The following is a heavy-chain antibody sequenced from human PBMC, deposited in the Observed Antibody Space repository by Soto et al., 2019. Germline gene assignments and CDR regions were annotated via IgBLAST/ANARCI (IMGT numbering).Heavy chain of an antibody. J-gene: IGHJ5*02. V-gene: IGHV4-31*03. CDR3: ARTSYDSSGTAADP. CDR2: IYYSGST. D-gene: IGHD3-22*01. CDR1: GGSISSGGYY. Sequence: QVQLQESGPGLVKPSQTLSLTCTVSGGSISSGGYYWSWIRQHPGKGLEWIGYIYYSGSTYYNPSLKSRVTISVDTSKTKFSMKLSSVTAADTAVYYCARTSYDSSGTAADPWGQGTLVTVSS.